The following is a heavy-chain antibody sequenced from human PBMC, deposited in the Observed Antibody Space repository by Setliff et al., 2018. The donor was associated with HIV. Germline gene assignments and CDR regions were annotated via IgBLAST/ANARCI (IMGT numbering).Heavy chain of an antibody. CDR3: SLLNHIVVVTALLPGDY. Sequence: AASVPVSCKASRYTVTGYYMHWVRQAPGQGLEWTGRINPNIGGTNDAQKFQGRVTRTRDTSLNTAYMELSRLSSDDTAVYYCSLLNHIVVVTALLPGDYWGQGTPVTVSS. CDR2: INPNIGGT. J-gene: IGHJ4*02. V-gene: IGHV1-2*06. D-gene: IGHD2-21*02. CDR1: RYTVTGYY.